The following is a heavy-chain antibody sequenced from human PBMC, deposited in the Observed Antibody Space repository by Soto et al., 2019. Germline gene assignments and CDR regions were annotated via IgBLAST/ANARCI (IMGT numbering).Heavy chain of an antibody. CDR2: ISYDGSNK. J-gene: IGHJ4*02. D-gene: IGHD3-10*01. Sequence: QVQLVESGGGVVQPGRSLRLSCAASGFTFSSYGMHWVRQAPGKGLEWVAVISYDGSNKYYADSVKGRFTIYRDNSKNTLYLQMNSLRAEDTAVYYCAKDSSSGRSDWGQGTLVTVSS. V-gene: IGHV3-30*18. CDR3: AKDSSSGRSD. CDR1: GFTFSSYG.